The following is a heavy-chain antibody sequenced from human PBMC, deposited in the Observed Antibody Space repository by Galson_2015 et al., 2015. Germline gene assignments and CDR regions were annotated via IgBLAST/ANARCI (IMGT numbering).Heavy chain of an antibody. CDR1: GFTFSSYA. J-gene: IGHJ4*02. Sequence: TLRLSGAASGFTFSSYAMSWVRQAPGKGLEWVSAISPNGRRTYYADSVKGRFTISRDNSRNTLHLQMNSLRAEDTALYYCTKEGGIVDRKDYWGQGTLVTVSS. CDR3: TKEGGIVDRKDY. V-gene: IGHV3-23*01. CDR2: ISPNGRRT. D-gene: IGHD1-26*01.